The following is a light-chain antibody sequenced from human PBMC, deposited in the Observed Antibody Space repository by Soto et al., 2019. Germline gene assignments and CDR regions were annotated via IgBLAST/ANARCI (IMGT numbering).Light chain of an antibody. V-gene: IGKV1-39*01. Sequence: DLQMTQSPSSLSASVGDRVTITCRASQSISSYLNWYQQKPGKDPKLLIYAASSLQSGVPSRFSGSGSGTDFTLTISSLQPEDFATYYCHQSYSTPPWTFGQGTKVEIK. J-gene: IGKJ1*01. CDR2: AAS. CDR3: HQSYSTPPWT. CDR1: QSISSY.